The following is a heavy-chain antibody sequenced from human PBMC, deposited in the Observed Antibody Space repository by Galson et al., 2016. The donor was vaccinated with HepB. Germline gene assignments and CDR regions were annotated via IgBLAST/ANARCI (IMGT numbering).Heavy chain of an antibody. CDR1: ISPYF. V-gene: IGHV4-4*08. CDR3: ASPSGTGLKSPIATFDI. J-gene: IGHJ3*02. Sequence: ISPYFWRWIRRPPGKGLEWIAYIYFSGTTNYNPSLKSRVTISRDNSKNTLYLQMNSLRVADTALYYCASPSGTGLKSPIATFDIWGQGTMVTVSS. D-gene: IGHD1-1*01. CDR2: IYFSGTT.